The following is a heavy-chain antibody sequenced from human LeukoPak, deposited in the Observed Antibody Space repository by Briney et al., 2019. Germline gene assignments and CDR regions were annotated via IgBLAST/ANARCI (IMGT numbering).Heavy chain of an antibody. CDR3: ARDIVGATPDY. CDR1: GFTFSSYE. Sequence: GGSLRLSCAASGFTFSSYEMNWVRQAPGKGLEWVSYIGSSGSTIYYADSVKGRFTISRDNAKNSLYLQMNSLRAEDTAVYYCARDIVGATPDYWGQGTLVAVSS. V-gene: IGHV3-48*03. J-gene: IGHJ4*02. CDR2: IGSSGSTI. D-gene: IGHD1-26*01.